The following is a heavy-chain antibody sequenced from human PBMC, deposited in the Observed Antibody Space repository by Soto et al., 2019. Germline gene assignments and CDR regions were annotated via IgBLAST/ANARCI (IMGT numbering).Heavy chain of an antibody. V-gene: IGHV3-23*01. Sequence: EVQLLESGGGLVQPGGSLRLSCAASGFVFSSYAMSWVRQAPGKGLEWVSAISGSGTTAYYADSVKGRFIFSRDNPKNTMYLQMNSLRPEDTAVYFCAKTTDGWFSAFEIWGQGTVVTVSS. CDR3: AKTTDGWFSAFEI. CDR1: GFVFSSYA. J-gene: IGHJ3*02. D-gene: IGHD6-19*01. CDR2: ISGSGTTA.